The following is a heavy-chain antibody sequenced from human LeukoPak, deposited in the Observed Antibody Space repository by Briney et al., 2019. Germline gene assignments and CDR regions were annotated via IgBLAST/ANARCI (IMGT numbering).Heavy chain of an antibody. CDR3: ARDEYGSGKGYFDY. V-gene: IGHV1-18*04. CDR1: GYTFTGYY. Sequence: ASVKVSCKASGYTFTGYYMHWVRQAPGQGPEWMGWISADDGNTNSAQKFQGRVTMTTDTSTSTAYMELRSLRSDDTAVYYCARDEYGSGKGYFDYWGQGTLVTVSS. J-gene: IGHJ4*02. CDR2: ISADDGNT. D-gene: IGHD3-10*01.